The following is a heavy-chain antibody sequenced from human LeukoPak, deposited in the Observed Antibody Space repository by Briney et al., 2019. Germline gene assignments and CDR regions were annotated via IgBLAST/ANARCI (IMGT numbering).Heavy chain of an antibody. CDR1: GFSFSSYA. CDR2: ISGIGGNT. V-gene: IGHV3-23*01. Sequence: GGSLRLSCAASGFSFSSYAMSWVRQTPGKGLEWVSVISGIGGNTYYADSVKGRFTISRDNSKNTLYLQLNSLRAEDTAVHYCAKDHYGSGSYYNPFDYWGQGTLVTVSS. J-gene: IGHJ4*02. CDR3: AKDHYGSGSYYNPFDY. D-gene: IGHD3-10*01.